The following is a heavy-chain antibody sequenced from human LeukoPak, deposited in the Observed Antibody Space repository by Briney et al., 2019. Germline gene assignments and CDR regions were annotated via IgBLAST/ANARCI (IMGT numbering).Heavy chain of an antibody. D-gene: IGHD3-22*01. CDR3: ARAPDSSGYYYYFYF. V-gene: IGHV3-30-3*01. CDR2: ISYGGNNQ. J-gene: IGHJ4*02. Sequence: GGSLRLSCGASGFTFSRYAMNWVRQAPGQGLEWVAIISYGGNNQYYAESVKGRFTLSRDTTKKTVYLQMNRLRPADTAVYFCARAPDSSGYYYYFYFWGQGALVTVSS. CDR1: GFTFSRYA.